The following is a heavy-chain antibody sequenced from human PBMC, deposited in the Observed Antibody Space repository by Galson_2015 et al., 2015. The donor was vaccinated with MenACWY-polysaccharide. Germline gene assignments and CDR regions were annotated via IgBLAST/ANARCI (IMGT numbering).Heavy chain of an antibody. D-gene: IGHD3-10*01. CDR3: ARGSFYGSGYAMDV. CDR2: ITSSGSSL. J-gene: IGHJ6*02. V-gene: IGHV3-11*01. Sequence: SLRLSCAASGFTFSNCYMLWIRQAPGKGLEWVSYITSSGSSLYYADSVKGRFTISRDNAKNSLYLQMNSLRAEDTAVYYCARGSFYGSGYAMDVWGQGTTVTVSS. CDR1: GFTFSNCY.